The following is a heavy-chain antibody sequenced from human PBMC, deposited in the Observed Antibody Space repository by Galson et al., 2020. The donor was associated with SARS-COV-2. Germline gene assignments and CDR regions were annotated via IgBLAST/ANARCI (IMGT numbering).Heavy chain of an antibody. D-gene: IGHD5-18*01. CDR1: GGSISSSSYY. CDR2: IYYSGST. CDR3: ARDINRWGGYETSSTDY. J-gene: IGHJ4*02. V-gene: IGHV4-39*07. Sequence: SETLSLTCTVSGGSISSSSYYWGWIRQPPGKGLEWIGSIYYSGSTYYNPSLKSRVTISVDTSKNQFSLKLSSVTAADTAVYYCARDINRWGGYETSSTDYWGQGTRVTVSA.